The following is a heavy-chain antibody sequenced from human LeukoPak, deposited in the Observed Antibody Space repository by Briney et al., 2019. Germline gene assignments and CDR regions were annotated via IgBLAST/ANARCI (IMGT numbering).Heavy chain of an antibody. V-gene: IGHV4-30-2*01. J-gene: IGHJ3*02. CDR2: IYHSGST. D-gene: IGHD3-22*01. Sequence: PSQTLSLTCAVPGGSISSGGYSWSWIRQPPGKGLEWIGYIYHSGSTYYNPSLKSRVTISVDRSKNQFSLKLSSVTAADTAVYYCARALYYYDSSGYYYGYVVAFDIWGQGTMVTVSS. CDR1: GGSISSGGYS. CDR3: ARALYYYDSSGYYYGYVVAFDI.